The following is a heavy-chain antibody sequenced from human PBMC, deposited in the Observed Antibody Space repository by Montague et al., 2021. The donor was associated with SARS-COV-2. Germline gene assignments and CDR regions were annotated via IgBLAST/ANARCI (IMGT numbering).Heavy chain of an antibody. J-gene: IGHJ4*02. CDR3: ARGARQGYGFRLGSFDS. V-gene: IGHV4-34*01. D-gene: IGHD3-10*01. Sequence: SETLSLTCAVYGGSFSGYYWNWIRQPPGKGLEWIGEINHSGSTNYNPSLKSRVTMSVDTSKNQLSLKLSSVTAADTAVYYCARGARQGYGFRLGSFDSWGQGTLVTVSP. CDR2: INHSGST. CDR1: GGSFSGYY.